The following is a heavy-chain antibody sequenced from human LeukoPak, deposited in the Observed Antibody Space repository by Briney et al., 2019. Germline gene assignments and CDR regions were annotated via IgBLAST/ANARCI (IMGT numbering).Heavy chain of an antibody. CDR2: IYYSGST. CDR1: GGSISSGDYY. D-gene: IGHD4-17*01. CDR3: AREAYGDYVVY. J-gene: IGHJ4*02. Sequence: PSETLSLTCTVSGGSISSGDYYWSWIRQPPGKGLEWIGYIYYSGSTYCNPSLKSRVTISVDTSKNQFSLKLSSVTAADTAVYYCAREAYGDYVVYWGQGTLVTVSS. V-gene: IGHV4-30-4*01.